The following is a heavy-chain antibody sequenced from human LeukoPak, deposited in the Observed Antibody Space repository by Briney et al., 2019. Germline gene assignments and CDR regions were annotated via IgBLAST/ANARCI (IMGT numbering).Heavy chain of an antibody. Sequence: SETLSLTCTVSGGSISSYYWSWIRQPPGKGLEWIGYIYYSGSTNYNPSLKSRVTISVDTSKNQFSLKLSSVTAADTAVYYCARSVRDGYNYYAFDIWGQGTMVTVSS. CDR1: GGSISSYY. V-gene: IGHV4-59*08. CDR3: ARSVRDGYNYYAFDI. CDR2: IYYSGST. J-gene: IGHJ3*02. D-gene: IGHD5-24*01.